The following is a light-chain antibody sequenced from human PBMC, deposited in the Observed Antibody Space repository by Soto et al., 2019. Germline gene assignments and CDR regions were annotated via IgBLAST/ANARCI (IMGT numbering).Light chain of an antibody. J-gene: IGLJ1*01. Sequence: QSVLTQPPSASGSPGQSVTISCAGTSSDVGVYTYVSWYQQHPGRAPKLMIYEVDQRPSDIPNRFSGSKSGSTAFLTVSGFQAEDEADYYCSSYAGTNNDGFGTGTKVTVL. CDR2: EVD. V-gene: IGLV2-8*01. CDR3: SSYAGTNNDG. CDR1: SSDVGVYTY.